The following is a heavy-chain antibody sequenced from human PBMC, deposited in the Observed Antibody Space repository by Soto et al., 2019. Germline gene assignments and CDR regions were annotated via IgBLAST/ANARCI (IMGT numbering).Heavy chain of an antibody. D-gene: IGHD3-3*01. Sequence: QVQLQQWGAGLLKPSETLSLSCGVYGGSLSNYYWNWILPPPGKGLEWIGEINHSGITSYTPSLKSRVTRSVDTSNNQFSLKLTPVPAADTAVYYCAMKLRFLGGNGIDPWGQGTLVTVSS. CDR2: INHSGIT. J-gene: IGHJ5*02. CDR1: GGSLSNYY. CDR3: AMKLRFLGGNGIDP. V-gene: IGHV4-34*01.